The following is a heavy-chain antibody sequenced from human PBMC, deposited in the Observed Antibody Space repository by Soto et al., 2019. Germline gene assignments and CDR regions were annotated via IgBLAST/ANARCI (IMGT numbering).Heavy chain of an antibody. CDR3: ARRVLMGIPTYYGMDV. J-gene: IGHJ6*02. CDR1: GGSISSSSYY. D-gene: IGHD2-8*01. CDR2: IYYSGST. Sequence: QLQLQESGPGLVKPSETLSLTCTVSGGSISSSSYYWGWIRQPPGKGLEWIGSIYYSGSTYYNPSLKSRVTISVDTSKNQFSLKLSSVTAADTAVYYCARRVLMGIPTYYGMDVWGQGTTVTVSS. V-gene: IGHV4-39*01.